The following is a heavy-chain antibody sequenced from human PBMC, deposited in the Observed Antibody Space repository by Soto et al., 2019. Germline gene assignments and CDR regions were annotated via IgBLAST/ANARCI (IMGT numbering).Heavy chain of an antibody. CDR2: VSRSGSDT. CDR3: EGASLGY. V-gene: IGHV3-23*01. CDR1: GFSFSIYD. J-gene: IGHJ4*02. Sequence: PGGSLRLSCAASGFSFSIYDMSWVRQAPGRGLEWVSTVSRSGSDTSYADSVEGRFTISRDNSKNTVYLQMNSLRAEDTAFYYCEGASLGYWGQGTLVTVSS.